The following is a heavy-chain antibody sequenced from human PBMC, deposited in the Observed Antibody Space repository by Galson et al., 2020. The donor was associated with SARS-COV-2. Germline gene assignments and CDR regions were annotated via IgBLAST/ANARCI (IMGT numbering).Heavy chain of an antibody. CDR1: GGSISSHY. D-gene: IGHD3-22*01. CDR3: VRGSFDTSEEYFHH. V-gene: IGHV4-59*11. CDR2: IYYSGRT. Sequence: SETLSLTCTVSGGSISSHYWSWIRQPPGKGLEWIGYIYYSGRTNNNPSLKSRVTISVDTSKNQFSLKLRSVTAADTAVYYCVRGSFDTSEEYFHHWGQGTLVTVSS. J-gene: IGHJ1*01.